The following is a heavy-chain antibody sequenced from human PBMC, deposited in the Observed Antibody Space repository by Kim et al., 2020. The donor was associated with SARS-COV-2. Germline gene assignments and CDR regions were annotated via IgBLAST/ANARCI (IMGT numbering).Heavy chain of an antibody. D-gene: IGHD3-9*01. Sequence: SETLSLTCTVSGGSISSGGYYWSWIRQHPGKGLEWIGYIYYSGSTYYNPSLKSRVTISVDTSKNQFSLKLSSVTAADTAVYYCARSSRYFDSGANFDYWGQGTLVTVSS. CDR1: GGSISSGGYY. CDR2: IYYSGST. J-gene: IGHJ4*02. V-gene: IGHV4-31*03. CDR3: ARSSRYFDSGANFDY.